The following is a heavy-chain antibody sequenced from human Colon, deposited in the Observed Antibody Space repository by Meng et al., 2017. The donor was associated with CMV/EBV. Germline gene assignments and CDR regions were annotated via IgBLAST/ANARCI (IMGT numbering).Heavy chain of an antibody. CDR1: GLNFSTYS. V-gene: IGHV3-21*04. D-gene: IGHD3-16*01. Sequence: GGSLRLSCVGSGLNFSTYSMNWVRQAPGKGLEWVSTISTGSHYTYYADSVTGRFTISRDNAKSTLYLEMDSLSAGDTAVYYCARLVGGGALDNWGQGTLVTVSS. J-gene: IGHJ4*02. CDR2: ISTGSHYT. CDR3: ARLVGGGALDN.